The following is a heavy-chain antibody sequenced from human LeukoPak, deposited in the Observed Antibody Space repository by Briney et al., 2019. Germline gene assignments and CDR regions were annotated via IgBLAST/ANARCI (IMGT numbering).Heavy chain of an antibody. V-gene: IGHV4-34*01. J-gene: IGHJ4*02. D-gene: IGHD3-16*02. CDR1: GGSFSGYY. CDR3: ARALYYDYVWGSYRYTDLFDY. CDR2: IYYSGST. Sequence: SETLSLTCAVYGGSFSGYYWGWIRQPPGKGLEWIGSIYYSGSTYYNPSLKSRVTISVDTSKNQFSLKLSSATAADTAVYYCARALYYDYVWGSYRYTDLFDYWGQGTLVTVSS.